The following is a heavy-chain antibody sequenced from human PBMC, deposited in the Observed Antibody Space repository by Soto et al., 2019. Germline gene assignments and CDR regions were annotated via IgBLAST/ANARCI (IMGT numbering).Heavy chain of an antibody. J-gene: IGHJ5*02. CDR2: IYYSGST. CDR1: GGSISSGGYY. Sequence: QVQLQESGPGLVKPSQTLSLTCTVSGGSISSGGYYWSWIRQHPGKGLEWIGYIYYSGSTYYNPSLKSRVTISRDTSKKQFSLELSSVTAADTAVYYCARELGSREWGPNWFDPWGQGTLVTVSS. CDR3: ARELGSREWGPNWFDP. D-gene: IGHD3-10*01. V-gene: IGHV4-31*03.